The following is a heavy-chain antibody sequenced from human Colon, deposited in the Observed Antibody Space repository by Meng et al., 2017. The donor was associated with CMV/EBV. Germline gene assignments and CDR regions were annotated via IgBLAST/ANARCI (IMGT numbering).Heavy chain of an antibody. CDR3: AREYCSSTSCYFYSDY. J-gene: IGHJ4*02. D-gene: IGHD2-2*01. Sequence: ASVKVSCKASGYTFTSYYIHWVRQAPGQGLEWMGVINPGGASTNIAPKFHGRVAMTMDTSTSTVFMDLGSLRFDDTAVYYCAREYCSSTSCYFYSDYWGQGTLVTVSS. V-gene: IGHV1-46*01. CDR2: INPGGAST. CDR1: GYTFTSYY.